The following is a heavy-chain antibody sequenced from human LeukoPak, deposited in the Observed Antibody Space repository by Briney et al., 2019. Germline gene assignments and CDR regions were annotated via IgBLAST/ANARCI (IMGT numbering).Heavy chain of an antibody. V-gene: IGHV3-23*01. CDR3: AKRPGDYGGKYFDY. Sequence: GGSLRLSCAASGFTFSSYAMSWVRLAPGKGLEWVSSISGSGDSTYYADSVKGRFTISRDNSKNTLYLQMNSLRAEDMAVYYCAKRPGDYGGKYFDYWGQGTLVTVSS. D-gene: IGHD4-23*01. CDR2: ISGSGDST. CDR1: GFTFSSYA. J-gene: IGHJ4*02.